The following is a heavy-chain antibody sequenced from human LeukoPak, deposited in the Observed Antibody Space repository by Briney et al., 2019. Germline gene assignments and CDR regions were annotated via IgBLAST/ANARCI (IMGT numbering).Heavy chain of an antibody. CDR2: INHSGST. D-gene: IGHD5-18*01. J-gene: IGHJ4*02. Sequence: PSETLSLTCAVYGGSFSGYYWSWIRQPPGKGLEWIGEINHSGSTNYNPFLKSRVTISGDTSKNQFSLKLSSVTAADTAVYYCARTTQLWSIRIDYWGQGTLVTVSS. V-gene: IGHV4-34*01. CDR3: ARTTQLWSIRIDY. CDR1: GGSFSGYY.